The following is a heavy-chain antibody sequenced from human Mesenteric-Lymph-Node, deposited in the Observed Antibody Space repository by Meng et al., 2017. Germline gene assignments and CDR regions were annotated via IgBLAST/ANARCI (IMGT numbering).Heavy chain of an antibody. J-gene: IGHJ4*02. D-gene: IGHD3-10*01. V-gene: IGHV4-59*06. CDR1: GGSISSYY. Sequence: SETLSLTCTVSGGSISSYYWSWIRKHPGKGLEWIGYISYSGNTYSNPSLRSRLAMSVDTSKNQFSLRLNSVTAADTAVYYCARAILYGSGTYFDDWGQGTLVTVSS. CDR3: ARAILYGSGTYFDD. CDR2: ISYSGNT.